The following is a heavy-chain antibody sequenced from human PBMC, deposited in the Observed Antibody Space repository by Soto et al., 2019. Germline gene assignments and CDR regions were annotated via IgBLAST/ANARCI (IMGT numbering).Heavy chain of an antibody. V-gene: IGHV3-23*01. CDR1: GFTFSNHV. Sequence: RLSCAASGFTFSNHVMSCVRQAPGKGPEWVSSINSRGDNTYYAGSVRGRFTISRDNSKSTLYLQMNSLRAEDTAVYYCGNGLENHYNYDYWGQGTLVTVSS. J-gene: IGHJ4*02. CDR3: GNGLENHYNYDY. D-gene: IGHD3-16*01. CDR2: INSRGDNT.